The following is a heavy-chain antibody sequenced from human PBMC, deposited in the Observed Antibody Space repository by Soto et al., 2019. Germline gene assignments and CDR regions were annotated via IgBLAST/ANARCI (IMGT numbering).Heavy chain of an antibody. CDR1: VLSVGSYA. V-gene: IGHV3-23*01. CDR3: AKDGGSSSDY. J-gene: IGHJ4*02. Sequence: PGGSLGLSSAAYVLSVGSYAMSWVRQAPGKGLEWVSAISGSGGSTYYADSVKGRFTISRDNSKNTLYLQMNSLRAEDTAVYYCAKDGGSSSDYWGQGT. D-gene: IGHD6-13*01. CDR2: ISGSGGST.